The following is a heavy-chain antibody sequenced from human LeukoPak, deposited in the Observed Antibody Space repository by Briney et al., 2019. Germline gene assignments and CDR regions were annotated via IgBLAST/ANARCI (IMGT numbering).Heavy chain of an antibody. CDR2: IYYSGST. Sequence: SETLSLTCIVSGASFNTGDYYWSWIRQPPGKGLEWIGYIYYSGSTYYNPSLKSRVTISVDTSKNQFSLKLSSVTAADTAVYYCARGAVRGANWFDPWGQGTLVTVSS. CDR1: GASFNTGDYY. CDR3: ARGAVRGANWFDP. D-gene: IGHD3-10*01. V-gene: IGHV4-30-4*01. J-gene: IGHJ5*02.